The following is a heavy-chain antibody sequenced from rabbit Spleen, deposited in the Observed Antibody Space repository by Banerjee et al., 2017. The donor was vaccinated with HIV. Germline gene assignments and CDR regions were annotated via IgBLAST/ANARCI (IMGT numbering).Heavy chain of an antibody. J-gene: IGHJ6*01. Sequence: QEQLVESGGGLVKPEGSLKLSCTASGFSFSNKAVVCWVRQAPGKGLEWIACINAVTGKAVYASWAKGRFTFSKTSSTTVTLQVTRLTAADTATYFCARDTSSSFSSYGMDLWGQGTLVTVS. D-gene: IGHD1-1*01. CDR1: GFSFSNKAV. CDR2: INAVTGKA. V-gene: IGHV1S45*01. CDR3: ARDTSSSFSSYGMDL.